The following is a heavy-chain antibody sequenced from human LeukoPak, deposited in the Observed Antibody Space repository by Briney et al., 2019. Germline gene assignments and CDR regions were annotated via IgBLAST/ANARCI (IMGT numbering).Heavy chain of an antibody. CDR2: ISGSGGST. J-gene: IGHJ4*02. V-gene: IGHV3-23*01. D-gene: IGHD2-8*01. CDR1: GFTFSSYA. CDR3: AKVSCTNGVCPYYFDY. Sequence: PGGSLRLSCAASGFTFSSYAMSWVRQAPGKGLEWVPAISGSGGSTYYADSVKGRFTISRDNSKNTLYLQMNSLRAEDTAVYYCAKVSCTNGVCPYYFDYWGQGTLVTVSS.